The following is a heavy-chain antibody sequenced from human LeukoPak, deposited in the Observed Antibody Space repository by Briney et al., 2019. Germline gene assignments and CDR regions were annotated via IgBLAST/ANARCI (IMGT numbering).Heavy chain of an antibody. CDR1: GYSFTSYW. CDR2: IYPGDSDT. J-gene: IGHJ4*02. Sequence: GESLKISCKASGYSFTSYWIGWVRQMPGKGLEWMGIIYPGDSDTRYSSSFQGQVTISVDKSISTAYLQWSSLKASDTAMYYCVTLYSSTWPIYWGQGTLVTVSS. CDR3: VTLYSSTWPIY. D-gene: IGHD6-13*01. V-gene: IGHV5-51*01.